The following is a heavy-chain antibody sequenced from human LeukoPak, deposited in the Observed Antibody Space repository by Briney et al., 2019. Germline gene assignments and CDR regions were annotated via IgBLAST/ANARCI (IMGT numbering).Heavy chain of an antibody. CDR2: INKDGSST. D-gene: IGHD6-19*01. CDR1: GFTLSVYW. V-gene: IGHV3-74*01. CDR3: VRGIEVAGTFSWFDP. Sequence: GGSLRLSCAASGFTLSVYWMHWVRQAPGKGLVWLSRINKDGSSTTYADSVKGRFTISRDNAKNTLYPQMNSLRAEDTAIYYCVRGIEVAGTFSWFDPWGQGTLVTVSS. J-gene: IGHJ5*02.